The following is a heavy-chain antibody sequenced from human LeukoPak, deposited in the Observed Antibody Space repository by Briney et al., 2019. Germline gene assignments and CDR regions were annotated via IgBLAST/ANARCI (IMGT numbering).Heavy chain of an antibody. CDR1: GFTFSSYA. V-gene: IGHV3-23*01. CDR2: ISGSGGST. J-gene: IGHJ6*02. Sequence: GGSLRLSCAASGFTFSSYAMTWVRQAPGKGLEWVSVISGSGGSTYYADSVKGRFTIARDNSKNTPYLQMNSLRAEDTAVYYCAKAPAGAAAAYYYYGMDVWGQGTTVTVSS. CDR3: AKAPAGAAAAYYYYGMDV. D-gene: IGHD6-25*01.